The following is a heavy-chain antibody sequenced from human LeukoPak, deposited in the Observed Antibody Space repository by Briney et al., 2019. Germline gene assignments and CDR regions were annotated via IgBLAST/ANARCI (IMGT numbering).Heavy chain of an antibody. CDR1: GFTFSSYG. J-gene: IGHJ5*02. CDR3: AKDRAAAGTDWFDP. Sequence: GGSLRLSCAASGFTFSSYGMHWVRQAPGKGLEWVSVISYDGSNKYYADSVKGRFTISRDNSKTTLYLQINSLRAEDTAVYHCAKDRAAAGTDWFDPWGQGALVTVSS. D-gene: IGHD6-13*01. V-gene: IGHV3-30*18. CDR2: ISYDGSNK.